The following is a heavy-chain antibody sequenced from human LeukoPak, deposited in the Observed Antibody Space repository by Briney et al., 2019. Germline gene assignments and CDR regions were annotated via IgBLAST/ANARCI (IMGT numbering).Heavy chain of an antibody. J-gene: IGHJ5*02. Sequence: SETLSLTCTVSGYSISSGYYWGWIRQPPGKGLEWIGSIYHSGSTYYNPSLKSRVTISVDTSKNQFSLNLTSVTAADTAVYYCAVTWNADRTFAPWGQGILVTVS. CDR1: GYSISSGYY. V-gene: IGHV4-38-2*02. D-gene: IGHD1-1*01. CDR3: AVTWNADRTFAP. CDR2: IYHSGST.